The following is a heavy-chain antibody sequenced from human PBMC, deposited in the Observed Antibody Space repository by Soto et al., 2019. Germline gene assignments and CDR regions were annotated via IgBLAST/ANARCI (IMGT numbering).Heavy chain of an antibody. D-gene: IGHD6-19*01. J-gene: IGHJ6*02. CDR1: GGSFSTHA. Sequence: QVQLVQSGAEVEKPGSSVKVSCEASGGSFSTHAISWVRQAPGQGLEWMGGIIPIFGAANYARKLQGRVTITADESRRTDYMELSRLISEDKAVYYCARSGPGWSSGPYSYYGMDVWGQGTTVTVS. CDR3: ARSGPGWSSGPYSYYGMDV. CDR2: IIPIFGAA. V-gene: IGHV1-69*01.